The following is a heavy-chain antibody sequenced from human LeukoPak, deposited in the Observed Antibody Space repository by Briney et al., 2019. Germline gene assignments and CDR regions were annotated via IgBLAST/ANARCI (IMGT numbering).Heavy chain of an antibody. D-gene: IGHD3-16*01. CDR1: GFTFSSYW. J-gene: IGHJ4*02. Sequence: GGSLRLSCAASGFTFSSYWMSWVRQAPGKGLEWVANIKQDGSEKYYVDSMKGRFTISRDNAKNSLYLQMNSLRAEDTAVYYCARAYTEPVFDYWGQGTLVTVSS. CDR3: ARAYTEPVFDY. CDR2: IKQDGSEK. V-gene: IGHV3-7*04.